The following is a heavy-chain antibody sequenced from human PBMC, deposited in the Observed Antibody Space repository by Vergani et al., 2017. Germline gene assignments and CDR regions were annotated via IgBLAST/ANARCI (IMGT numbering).Heavy chain of an antibody. V-gene: IGHV4-59*08. Sequence: QVQLQESGPGLVKPSETLSLTCTVSGGSISSYYWSWIRQPPGKGLEWIGYIYYSGSTNYNPSLKSRVTISVDTSKNQFSLKLSAVTAADTAVYYWARHGADWDPDGYFEGWGRGGLVT. CDR2: IYYSGST. CDR1: GGSISSYY. J-gene: IGHJ2*01. CDR3: ARHGADWDPDGYFEG. D-gene: IGHD3-9*01.